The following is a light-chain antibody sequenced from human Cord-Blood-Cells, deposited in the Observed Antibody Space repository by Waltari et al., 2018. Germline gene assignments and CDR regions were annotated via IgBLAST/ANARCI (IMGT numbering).Light chain of an antibody. V-gene: IGKV1-5*03. J-gene: IGKJ1*01. CDR1: QSISSW. Sequence: DIQMTQSPSTLSASVGDRVTITCRASQSISSWLAWYQQKPGKAPKLLIYKACSLESGGPSRFSGSGSGTEFTLTISSLQPDDFATYYCQQYNSYSWTVGQGTKVEIK. CDR2: KAC. CDR3: QQYNSYSWT.